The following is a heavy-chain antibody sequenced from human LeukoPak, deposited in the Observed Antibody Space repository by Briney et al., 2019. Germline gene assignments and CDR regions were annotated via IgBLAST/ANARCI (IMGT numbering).Heavy chain of an antibody. CDR2: IYWDDDK. CDR1: GFSLRTRGVG. D-gene: IGHD6-13*01. CDR3: AHKSEGQQLSDY. Sequence: SGPTLVKPTQTLTLTCTFSGFSLRTRGVGAGWIRQPPGKALEWLSLIYWDDDKRYSPSLKSRLTITKDTSKNQVVLTMTNMDPVDTATYYCAHKSEGQQLSDYWGQGTLVTVSS. V-gene: IGHV2-5*02. J-gene: IGHJ4*02.